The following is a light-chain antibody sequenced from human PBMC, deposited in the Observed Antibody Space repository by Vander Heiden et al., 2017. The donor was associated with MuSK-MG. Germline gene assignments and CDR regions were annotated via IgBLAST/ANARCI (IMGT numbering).Light chain of an antibody. CDR3: QQDYSTPGT. CDR2: WAS. V-gene: IGKV4-1*01. J-gene: IGKJ4*01. CDR1: QSVLYSSNNKNY. Sequence: DIVMTQSPDSLAVSLGERATINCKSSQSVLYSSNNKNYLAWYQQKPGQPPKLLIYWASTRESGVPDRFSGSGSGTDFTLTISSLQAEDVAVYYCQQDYSTPGTFGGGTKVEIK.